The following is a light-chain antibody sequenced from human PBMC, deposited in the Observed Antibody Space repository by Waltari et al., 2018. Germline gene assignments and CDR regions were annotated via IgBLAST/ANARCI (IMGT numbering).Light chain of an antibody. CDR3: QQYGGSSLT. J-gene: IGKJ4*01. V-gene: IGKV3D-20*01. CDR2: DAS. CDR1: QSISSRS. Sequence: EIVLTQSPATLSLSPGERATLSCGASQSISSRSLAWYQQKPGLAPRLFIYDASSRATGIPDRFSGSGSGTDFTLTISRLEPEDFAVYHCQQYGGSSLTFGGGTRVEIK.